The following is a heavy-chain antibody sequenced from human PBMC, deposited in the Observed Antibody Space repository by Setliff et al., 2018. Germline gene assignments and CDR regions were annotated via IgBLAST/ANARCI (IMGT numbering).Heavy chain of an antibody. J-gene: IGHJ4*02. CDR3: ARGRVDSGSYNDLGYFDD. D-gene: IGHD1-26*01. Sequence: PSETLSLTCAVYGGSLDDYFWTWIRQSPDKGLEWIGEINPNGVSNYNPSLKSRVTLSVDTSKNQFTLNLTSVTAADTAMYFCARGRVDSGSYNDLGYFDDWGKGTLVTVSS. CDR2: INPNGVS. V-gene: IGHV4-34*01. CDR1: GGSLDDYF.